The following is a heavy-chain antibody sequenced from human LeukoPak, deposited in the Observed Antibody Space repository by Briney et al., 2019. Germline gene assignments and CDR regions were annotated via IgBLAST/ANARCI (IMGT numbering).Heavy chain of an antibody. CDR2: IYYSGST. V-gene: IGHV4-31*03. Sequence: SETLSLTCTVSGGSISSGGYYWSWIRQHPGKGLEWIGYIYYSGSTYYNPSLKSRVTISVDTSKNQFSLKLSSVTAADTAVYYCARDPTAVTTIFDSWGQGTLVTVSS. CDR3: ARDPTAVTTIFDS. D-gene: IGHD4-17*01. J-gene: IGHJ4*02. CDR1: GGSISSGGYY.